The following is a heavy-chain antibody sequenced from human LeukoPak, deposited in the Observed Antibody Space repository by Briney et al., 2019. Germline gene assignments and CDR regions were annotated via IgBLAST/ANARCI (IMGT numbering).Heavy chain of an antibody. Sequence: GSLRLSCAVSGFTFRSHAMSWVRQAPGEGLEWVSSISDSGGNTYYADSVKGRFTISRDNSKDTLYLQMSSLRAEDTAVYYCAQGLTTVISPFDYWGQGTLVTVSS. CDR1: GFTFRSHA. J-gene: IGHJ4*02. CDR3: AQGLTTVISPFDY. CDR2: ISDSGGNT. V-gene: IGHV3-23*01. D-gene: IGHD4-11*01.